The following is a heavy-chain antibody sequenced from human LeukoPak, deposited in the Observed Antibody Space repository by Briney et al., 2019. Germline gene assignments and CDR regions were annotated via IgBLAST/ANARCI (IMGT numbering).Heavy chain of an antibody. CDR3: ARQGPGQLVPYYYMDV. J-gene: IGHJ6*03. V-gene: IGHV4-4*09. Sequence: SETLSLTCTVSGGSISSSYWSWIRQPPGKGLEWIGYIYTSGSTNYNPSLKSRVTISVDTSKNQCSLKLSSVTAADTAVYYCARQGPGQLVPYYYMDVWGKGTTVTVSS. CDR2: IYTSGST. CDR1: GGSISSSY. D-gene: IGHD6-6*01.